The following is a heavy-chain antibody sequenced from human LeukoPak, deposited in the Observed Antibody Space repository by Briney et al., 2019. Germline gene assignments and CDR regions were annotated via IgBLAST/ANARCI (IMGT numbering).Heavy chain of an antibody. CDR1: GGSISSGDYY. CDR3: ARDAEYSSSWYRGLDY. Sequence: SETLSLTCTVSGGSISSGDYYWSWIRQPPGKGLEWIGYIYYSGSTYYNPSLKSRVTISVDTSKNQFSLRLSSVTAADTAVYYCARDAEYSSSWYRGLDYWGQGTLVTVSS. CDR2: IYYSGST. V-gene: IGHV4-30-4*08. J-gene: IGHJ4*02. D-gene: IGHD6-13*01.